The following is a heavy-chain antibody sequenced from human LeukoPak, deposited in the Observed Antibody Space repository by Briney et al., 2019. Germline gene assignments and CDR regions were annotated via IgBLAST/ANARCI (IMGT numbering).Heavy chain of an antibody. CDR3: AKAGPMVATWDAFDI. V-gene: IGHV3-23*01. J-gene: IGHJ3*02. CDR1: GFSFSNYG. Sequence: PGGSLRLSCAASGFSFSNYGMHWVRQAPGKGLEWVSAISGGGGSSYYADSVKGRLTISRDNSKNALYLQMNSLRADATAVYFYAKAGPMVATWDAFDIWGHGTMVSVSS. CDR2: ISGGGGSS. D-gene: IGHD4-23*01.